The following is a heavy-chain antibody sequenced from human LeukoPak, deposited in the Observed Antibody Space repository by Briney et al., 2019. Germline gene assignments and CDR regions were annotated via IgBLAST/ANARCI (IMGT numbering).Heavy chain of an antibody. V-gene: IGHV3-23*01. D-gene: IGHD3-22*01. CDR1: GFTFSSYA. Sequence: GGSLRLSCAASGFTFSSYAMSWVRQAPGKGQEWVSAISGSGGSTYYADSVKGRFTISRDNSKNTLYLQMNSLRAEDTAVYYCAKCAGSYYYDSSGYYGDYWGQGTLVTVSS. CDR2: ISGSGGST. CDR3: AKCAGSYYYDSSGYYGDY. J-gene: IGHJ4*02.